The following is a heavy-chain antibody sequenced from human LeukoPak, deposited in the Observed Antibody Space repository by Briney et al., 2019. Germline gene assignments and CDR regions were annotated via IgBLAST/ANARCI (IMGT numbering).Heavy chain of an antibody. CDR2: IRYDGSNK. V-gene: IGHV3-30*02. J-gene: IGHJ4*02. CDR3: AKGFKMATELNY. CDR1: GFTFSSYG. Sequence: GGSLRLSCAAFGFTFSSYGVHWVRQAPGKGLEWVAFIRYDGSNKYYADSVKGRFTISRDNSKNTLYLQMNSLRAEDTAVYYCAKGFKMATELNYWGQGTLVTVSS. D-gene: IGHD5-24*01.